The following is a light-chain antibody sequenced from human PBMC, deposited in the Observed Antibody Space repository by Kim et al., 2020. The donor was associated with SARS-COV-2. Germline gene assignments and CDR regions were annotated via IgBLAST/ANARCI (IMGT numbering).Light chain of an antibody. Sequence: ATLTGTGNSNNVGNHGAAWLRQHHGHAPKPLSYRNNNRPSGISERLSASGSGNTAALTITGLQPENEADYYCSAWDSSLSAWVFGGGTQLTVL. J-gene: IGLJ3*02. CDR2: RNN. V-gene: IGLV10-54*01. CDR1: SNNVGNHG. CDR3: SAWDSSLSAWV.